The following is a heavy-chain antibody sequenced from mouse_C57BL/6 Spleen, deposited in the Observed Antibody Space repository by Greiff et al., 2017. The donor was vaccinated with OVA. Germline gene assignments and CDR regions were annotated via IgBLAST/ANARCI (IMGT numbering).Heavy chain of an antibody. J-gene: IGHJ2*01. V-gene: IGHV1-50*01. Sequence: VKLQQPGAELVKPGASVKLSCKASGYTFTSYWMQWVKQRPGQGLEWIGEIDPSDSYTNYNQKFKGKATLTVDTSSSTAYMQLSSLTSEDSAVYYCARSGAGTHYFDYWGQGTTLTVSS. CDR3: ARSGAGTHYFDY. D-gene: IGHD4-1*01. CDR2: IDPSDSYT. CDR1: GYTFTSYW.